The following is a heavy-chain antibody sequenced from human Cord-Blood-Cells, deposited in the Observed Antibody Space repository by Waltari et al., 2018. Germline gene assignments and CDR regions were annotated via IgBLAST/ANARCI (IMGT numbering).Heavy chain of an antibody. CDR3: ARDFTTITGDRLDAFDI. J-gene: IGHJ3*02. Sequence: TKSNPSLKSRVTISVDTSKNQFSRKLSSVTAADTAVYYCARDFTTITGDRLDAFDIWGQGTMVTVSS. CDR2: T. V-gene: IGHV4-59*01. D-gene: IGHD7-27*01.